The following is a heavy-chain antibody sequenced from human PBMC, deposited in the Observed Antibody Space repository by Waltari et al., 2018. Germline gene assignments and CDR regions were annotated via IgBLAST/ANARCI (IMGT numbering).Heavy chain of an antibody. CDR2: ISGSGGST. J-gene: IGHJ6*02. Sequence: EVQLLESGGGLVQPGGSLSISCAASGFTFSTYAMNWVRQAPGRGLEWVSTISGSGGSTYYADSVKGRFTISRDNSKNTQYLQMNSLRAEDSAVYYCAKDRLYYGMDVWGQGTTVTVSS. V-gene: IGHV3-23*01. CDR3: AKDRLYYGMDV. CDR1: GFTFSTYA.